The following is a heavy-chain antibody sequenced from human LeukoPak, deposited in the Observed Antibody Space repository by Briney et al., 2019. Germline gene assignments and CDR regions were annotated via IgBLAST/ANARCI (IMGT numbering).Heavy chain of an antibody. CDR2: FDPEDDET. V-gene: IGHV1-24*01. CDR3: ATDRPYYGSGSYYMTH. CDR1: GYNITELS. J-gene: IGHJ4*02. D-gene: IGHD3-10*01. Sequence: GASVKVSCKVSGYNITELSMHCVRQAPGKGLEWMGGFDPEDDETIYAQTFQGRVTMTEDTSTDTAYMELSSLRSEDTAVYYCATDRPYYGSGSYYMTHWGQGTLVTVSS.